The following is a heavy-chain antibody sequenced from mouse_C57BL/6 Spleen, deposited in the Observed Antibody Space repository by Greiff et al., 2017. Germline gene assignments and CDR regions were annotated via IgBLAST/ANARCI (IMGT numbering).Heavy chain of an antibody. CDR1: GYTFTDYN. J-gene: IGHJ4*01. CDR2: INPNNGGT. Sequence: VQLQQSGPELVKPGASVKIPCKASGYTFTDYNMDWVKQSHGKSLEWIGDINPNNGGTIYNQKFKGKATLTVDKSSSTAYMELRSLTSEDTAVYYCARPSYDCSHYYAMDYWGQGTSVTVSS. D-gene: IGHD1-1*01. CDR3: ARPSYDCSHYYAMDY. V-gene: IGHV1-18*01.